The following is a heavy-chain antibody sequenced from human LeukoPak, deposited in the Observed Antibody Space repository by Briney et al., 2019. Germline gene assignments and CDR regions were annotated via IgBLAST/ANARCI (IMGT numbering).Heavy chain of an antibody. D-gene: IGHD3-22*01. Sequence: SVKVSCKASGGTFSSYAISWVRQAPGQGVEWMGRIIPIFGTANYAQKFQGRVTITTDESTSTAYMGQSSLRSEDTAVYYCARDRRYYDSSGSNWFDPWGQGTLVTVSS. V-gene: IGHV1-69*05. CDR3: ARDRRYYDSSGSNWFDP. J-gene: IGHJ5*02. CDR1: GGTFSSYA. CDR2: IIPIFGTA.